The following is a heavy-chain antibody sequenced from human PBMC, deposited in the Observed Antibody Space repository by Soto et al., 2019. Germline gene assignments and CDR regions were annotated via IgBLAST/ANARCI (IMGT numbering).Heavy chain of an antibody. V-gene: IGHV3-33*01. D-gene: IGHD6-13*01. CDR3: ARDRNRYSSSWYYGMDV. Sequence: VQLVESGGGVVQPGRSLRLSCAASGFTFSSYGMHWVRQAPGKGLEWVAVIWYDGSNKYYADSVKGRFTISRDNSKNTLYLQMNSLRAEDTAVYYCARDRNRYSSSWYYGMDVWGQGTTVTVSS. CDR2: IWYDGSNK. CDR1: GFTFSSYG. J-gene: IGHJ6*02.